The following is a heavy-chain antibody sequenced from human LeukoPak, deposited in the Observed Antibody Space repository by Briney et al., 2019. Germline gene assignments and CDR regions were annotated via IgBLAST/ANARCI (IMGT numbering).Heavy chain of an antibody. V-gene: IGHV3-53*01. J-gene: IGHJ4*02. Sequence: GGSLRLSCAASGFTVSSNYMSWVRQAPGKGLEWVSVIYSGGSTYYADSVKGRFTIFRDNSKNTLYLQMNSLRAEDTAVYYCARTYYDYVWGSYRFYYFDYWGQGTLVTVSS. D-gene: IGHD3-16*02. CDR2: IYSGGST. CDR3: ARTYYDYVWGSYRFYYFDY. CDR1: GFTVSSNY.